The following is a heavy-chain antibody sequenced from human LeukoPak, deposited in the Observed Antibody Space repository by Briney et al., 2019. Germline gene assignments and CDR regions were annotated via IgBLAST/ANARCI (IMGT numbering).Heavy chain of an antibody. CDR3: ARSRGFITDSNNLANWYFDL. D-gene: IGHD5-24*01. J-gene: IGHJ2*01. V-gene: IGHV4-39*01. CDR2: IYYSGNT. CDR1: SGSIRSSSYY. Sequence: SETLSPTCTVSSGSIRSSSYYWGWIRQPPGKGLEWIGSIYYSGNTFYNPSLKSRVTISVDTSKNQLSLKLSSVTAADTAVFFCARSRGFITDSNNLANWYFDLWGRGALVSVSS.